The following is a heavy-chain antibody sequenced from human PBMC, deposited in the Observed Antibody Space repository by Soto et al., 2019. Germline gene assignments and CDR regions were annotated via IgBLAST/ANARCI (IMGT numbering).Heavy chain of an antibody. D-gene: IGHD6-6*01. Sequence: GESLKISCKGSGYSFTSYWIGWVRQMPGKGLEWMGIIYPGDSDTRYSPSFQGQVTISADKSISTAYLQWSSLKASDTAMYYCARPGSSSSDYYYYGMDVWGQGTTVTVSS. J-gene: IGHJ6*02. CDR3: ARPGSSSSDYYYYGMDV. CDR2: IYPGDSDT. V-gene: IGHV5-51*01. CDR1: GYSFTSYW.